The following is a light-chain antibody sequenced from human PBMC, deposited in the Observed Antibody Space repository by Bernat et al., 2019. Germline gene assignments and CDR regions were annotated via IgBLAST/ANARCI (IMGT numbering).Light chain of an antibody. V-gene: IGLV6-57*04. CDR3: HSYGSSNWV. Sequence: NFMLTQPHSVSESPGKTVTISCTRSSGSIASTYVQWYQQRPGSAPTTVIYEDNQRPSGVPDRFSGSIDSSSNTASLTISGLKTEDEADYYWHSYGSSNWVFGGGTKLTVL. CDR2: EDN. J-gene: IGLJ3*02. CDR1: SGSIASTY.